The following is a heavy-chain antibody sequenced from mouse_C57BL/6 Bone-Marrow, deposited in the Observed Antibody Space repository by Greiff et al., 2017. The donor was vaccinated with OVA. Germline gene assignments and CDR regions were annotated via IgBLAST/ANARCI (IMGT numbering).Heavy chain of an antibody. CDR1: GFNIKDDY. J-gene: IGHJ2*01. V-gene: IGHV14-4*01. Sequence: VQLQQSGAELVRPGASVKLSCTASGFNIKDDYMHWVKQRPEQGLEWIGWIDPENGDTEYASKFQGKATITADTSSNTAYLQLSSLTYEDTAVYYCTTRLLRDCDYWGQGTTLTVSS. CDR3: TTRLLRDCDY. D-gene: IGHD1-1*01. CDR2: IDPENGDT.